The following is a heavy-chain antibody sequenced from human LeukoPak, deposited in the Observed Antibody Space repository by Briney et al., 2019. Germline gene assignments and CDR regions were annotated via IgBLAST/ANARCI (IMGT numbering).Heavy chain of an antibody. J-gene: IGHJ4*02. CDR2: IKQDGSEK. Sequence: GGSLRLSCAASGFTFSSYWMSWVRQAPGKGLEWVANIKQDGSEKSYVVSVKGRFTISRDNTKNSLYLQMNSLRAEDTAVYFCAREWAGPSFDYWGQGTLVTVSS. V-gene: IGHV3-7*01. CDR1: GFTFSSYW. CDR3: AREWAGPSFDY. D-gene: IGHD6-19*01.